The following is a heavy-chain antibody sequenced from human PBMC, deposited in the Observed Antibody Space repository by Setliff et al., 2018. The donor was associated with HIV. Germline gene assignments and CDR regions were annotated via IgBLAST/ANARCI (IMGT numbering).Heavy chain of an antibody. CDR3: ARSSRGYCSCGSCYGFDP. V-gene: IGHV4-34*01. CDR1: GGSLSDYY. D-gene: IGHD2-15*01. Sequence: LSLTCGVYGGSLSDYYWSWIRQPPGKGLGWIGEINHSGSSNYNPSLKSRVTISVDTSKNQLSLNVTSVTAADTAVYYCARSSRGYCSCGSCYGFDPWGQGNLVTVSS. J-gene: IGHJ5*02. CDR2: INHSGSS.